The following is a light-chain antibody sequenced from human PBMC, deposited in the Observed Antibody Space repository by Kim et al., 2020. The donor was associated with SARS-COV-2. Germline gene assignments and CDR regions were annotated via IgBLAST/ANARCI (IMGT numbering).Light chain of an antibody. CDR3: QQYNNWPQT. V-gene: IGKV3-15*01. CDR1: HSVSSN. J-gene: IGKJ2*01. CDR2: GAS. Sequence: SVSPGERATLSCRASHSVSSNLAWYQQKPGQAPRLLIYGASTRATGIPARFSGSGSGTEFTLTISSLQSEDFAVYYCQQYNNWPQTFGQGTKLEI.